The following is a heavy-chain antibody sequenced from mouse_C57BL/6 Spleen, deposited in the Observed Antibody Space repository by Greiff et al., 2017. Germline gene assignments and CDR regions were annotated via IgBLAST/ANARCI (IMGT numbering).Heavy chain of an antibody. CDR2: IYPGDGDT. D-gene: IGHD3-2*02. CDR1: GYAFSSSW. V-gene: IGHV1-82*01. Sequence: QVQLKQSGPELVKPGASVKISCKASGYAFSSSWMNWVKQRPGKGLEWIGRIYPGDGDTNYNGKFKGKATLTADKSSSTAYTQLSSLTSEDSAVYFCALDSSGYNAMDYWGQGTSVTVSS. J-gene: IGHJ4*01. CDR3: ALDSSGYNAMDY.